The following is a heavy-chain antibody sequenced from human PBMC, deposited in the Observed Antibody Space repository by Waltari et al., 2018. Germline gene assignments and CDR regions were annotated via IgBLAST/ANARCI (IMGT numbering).Heavy chain of an antibody. V-gene: IGHV4-30-4*08. CDR3: ARGRVVVVIAIGSWFDP. Sequence: QVQLQESGPGLVKPSQTLSLTCTVSGGSISSGDYYWSWIRQPPGKGLEWIGYIYYSGSTYYNPSLKSRVTISVDTSKNQFSLKLSSVTAADTAVYYCARGRVVVVIAIGSWFDPWGQGTLVTVSS. D-gene: IGHD2-21*01. CDR2: IYYSGST. J-gene: IGHJ5*02. CDR1: GGSISSGDYY.